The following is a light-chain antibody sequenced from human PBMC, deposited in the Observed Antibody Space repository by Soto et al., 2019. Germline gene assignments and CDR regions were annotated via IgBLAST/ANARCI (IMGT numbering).Light chain of an antibody. CDR1: QSVSNNY. J-gene: IGKJ2*01. CDR3: QQYGSSPPYT. CDR2: SSS. V-gene: IGKV3-20*01. Sequence: EVVLTQSPGTLSLSPGERASLSCRASQSVSNNYLAWYQQKPGQSPRLLIFSSSDRATGIPDRFSGSGTWTDFTLINRRLEPEDFAVYYCQQYGSSPPYTFGQGTKLEIK.